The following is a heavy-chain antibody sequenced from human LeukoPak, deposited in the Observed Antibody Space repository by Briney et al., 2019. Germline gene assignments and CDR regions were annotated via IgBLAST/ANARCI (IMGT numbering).Heavy chain of an antibody. CDR1: GYTFTGYY. J-gene: IGHJ5*02. Sequence: ASVKVSCKASGYTFTGYYMHWVRQAPGQGLEWMGLINPNSGGTNYAQKFQGWVTMTRDTSISTAYMELSRLRSDDTAVYYCAREQQLVRSGGLSYNWFDPWGQGTLVTVSS. V-gene: IGHV1-2*04. CDR2: INPNSGGT. CDR3: AREQQLVRSGGLSYNWFDP. D-gene: IGHD6-13*01.